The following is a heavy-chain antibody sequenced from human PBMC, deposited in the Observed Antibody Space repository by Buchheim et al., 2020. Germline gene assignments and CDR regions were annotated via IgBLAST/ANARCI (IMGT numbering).Heavy chain of an antibody. CDR1: GFTFSSYS. CDR3: ARSQIVVVPAATRYYYYMDV. J-gene: IGHJ6*03. Sequence: EVQLVESGGGLVQPGGSLRLSCAASGFTFSSYSMNWVRQAPGKGLEWVSYISSSSSTIYYADSVKGRFTISRDNAKNLLYLQMNSLRAEDTAVYYCARSQIVVVPAATRYYYYMDVWGKGTT. CDR2: ISSSSSTI. V-gene: IGHV3-48*01. D-gene: IGHD2-2*01.